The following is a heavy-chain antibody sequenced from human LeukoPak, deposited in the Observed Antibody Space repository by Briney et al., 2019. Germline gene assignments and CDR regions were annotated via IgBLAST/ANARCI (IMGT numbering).Heavy chain of an antibody. CDR3: ARAGTVGWFDP. J-gene: IGHJ5*02. Sequence: SETLSLTCTVSGYSISSGYYWGWIRQPPGKGLEWIGSIFHSGSTYYNPSLKSRVTISVDTSKSQFSLKLSSVTAADTAVYYCARAGTVGWFDPWGQGTLVTVSS. CDR2: IFHSGST. CDR1: GYSISSGYY. D-gene: IGHD1-14*01. V-gene: IGHV4-38-2*02.